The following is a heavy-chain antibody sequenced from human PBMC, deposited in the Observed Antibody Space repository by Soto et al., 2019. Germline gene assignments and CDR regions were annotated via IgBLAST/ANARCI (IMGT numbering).Heavy chain of an antibody. CDR1: GGSISSGGYY. Sequence: SETLSLTCTVSGGSISSGGYYWSWIRQHPGKGLEWIGYIYYSGSTYYNPSLKSRVTISVDTSKNQFSLKLSSVTAADTAVYYCARVTSKHYYYSYGMDVWGQGTTVTVSS. CDR3: ARVTSKHYYYSYGMDV. J-gene: IGHJ6*02. CDR2: IYYSGST. V-gene: IGHV4-31*03.